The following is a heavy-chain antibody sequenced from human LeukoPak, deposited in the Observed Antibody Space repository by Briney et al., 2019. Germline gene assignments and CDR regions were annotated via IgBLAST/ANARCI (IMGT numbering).Heavy chain of an antibody. CDR1: GFTFSTYW. J-gene: IGHJ4*02. CDR2: INSDGSTT. V-gene: IGHV3-74*01. D-gene: IGHD3-3*01. CDR3: VRDIYIRRDSWYDVRSFDT. Sequence: GGSLRLSCVASGFTFSTYWMHWVRQAPGKGLVWVSRINSDGSTTIYADSVKGRFTMSRDNAQNTLYLQMNSLRAEDMAVYYCVRDIYIRRDSWYDVRSFDTWGQGTLVTVSS.